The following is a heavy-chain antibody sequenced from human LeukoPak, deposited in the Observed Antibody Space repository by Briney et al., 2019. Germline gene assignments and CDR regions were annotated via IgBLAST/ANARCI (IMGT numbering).Heavy chain of an antibody. CDR2: INPNSGGT. CDR1: GYTFTGYY. V-gene: IGHV1-2*06. J-gene: IGHJ5*02. CDR3: AREGGAYCSSTSCSFEKYNWFDP. Sequence: GASVKVSCKASGYTFTGYYMHWVRQPPGQGLEWMGRINPNSGGTNYAQKFQGRVTMTRDTSISTAYMELSRLRSDYTAVYYCAREGGAYCSSTSCSFEKYNWFDPWGQGTLVTVSS. D-gene: IGHD2-2*01.